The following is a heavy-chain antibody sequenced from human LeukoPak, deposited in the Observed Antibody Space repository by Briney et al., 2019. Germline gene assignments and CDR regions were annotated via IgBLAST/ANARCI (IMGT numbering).Heavy chain of an antibody. V-gene: IGHV1-2*02. CDR1: GYTFTGYY. CDR2: INPNSGGT. CDR3: ARDPWGLYDSSAFDY. Sequence: ASVKVSCKASGYTFTGYYMHWVRQAPGQGLEWMGWINPNSGGTNYAQKFQGRVTMTRDTSISTAYMELSRLRSDDTAVYYCARDPWGLYDSSAFDYWGQGTLVTVSS. J-gene: IGHJ4*02. D-gene: IGHD3-22*01.